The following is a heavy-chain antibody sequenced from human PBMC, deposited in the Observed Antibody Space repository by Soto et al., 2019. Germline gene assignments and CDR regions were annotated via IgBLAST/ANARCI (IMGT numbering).Heavy chain of an antibody. J-gene: IGHJ4*02. CDR3: ARAYGSGSYYRVKTLYYFDY. V-gene: IGHV3-21*01. CDR2: ISSSSSYI. CDR1: GFTFSSYS. Sequence: GGSLRLSCAASGFTFSSYSMNWVRQAPGKGLEWVSSISSSSSYIYYADSVKGRFTISRDNAKNSLYLQMNSLRAEDTAVYYCARAYGSGSYYRVKTLYYFDYWGQGTLVTVSS. D-gene: IGHD3-10*01.